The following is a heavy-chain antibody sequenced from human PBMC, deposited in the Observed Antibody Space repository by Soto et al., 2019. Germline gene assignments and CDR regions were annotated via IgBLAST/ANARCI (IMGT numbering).Heavy chain of an antibody. D-gene: IGHD1-26*01. CDR3: ARGLNFQDGWDTRWYYFDY. CDR2: INAGNGNT. Sequence: QVQLVQSGAEVKKPGASVKVSCKASGYTFTSYAMHWVRQAPGQRLEWMGWINAGNGNTKYSQKFQGRVTITRDTSASTAYMELSSLRSEDTAVYYCARGLNFQDGWDTRWYYFDYWGQGTLVTVSS. CDR1: GYTFTSYA. V-gene: IGHV1-3*01. J-gene: IGHJ4*02.